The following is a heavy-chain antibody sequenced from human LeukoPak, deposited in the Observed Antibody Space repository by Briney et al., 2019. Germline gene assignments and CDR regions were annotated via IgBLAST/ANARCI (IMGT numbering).Heavy chain of an antibody. CDR1: GITLSSHG. J-gene: IGHJ6*02. CDR2: IPFDGSRQ. Sequence: GGSLRLSCEASGITLSSHGMHWVRQAPGKGLEWMAFIPFDGSRQYYADSVRGRFIISRDNSKQTLYLQINNLRAEDTAVYYCARARSYYYYGMDVWGQGTTVTVSS. CDR3: ARARSYYYYGMDV. V-gene: IGHV3-30*02.